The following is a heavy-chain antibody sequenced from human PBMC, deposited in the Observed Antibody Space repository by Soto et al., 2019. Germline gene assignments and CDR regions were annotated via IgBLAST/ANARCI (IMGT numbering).Heavy chain of an antibody. CDR3: ARTTQPAAPQFGV. Sequence: SETLSLTCAVYGGSISSGGYYWSWIRQHPGKGLEWIGYIYYSGSTYYNPSLKSRVTISVDTSKNQFSLKLSSVTAADTAVYYCARTTQPAAPQFGVWGQGTTVTVSS. CDR2: IYYSGST. V-gene: IGHV4-31*11. D-gene: IGHD2-2*01. J-gene: IGHJ6*02. CDR1: GGSISSGGYY.